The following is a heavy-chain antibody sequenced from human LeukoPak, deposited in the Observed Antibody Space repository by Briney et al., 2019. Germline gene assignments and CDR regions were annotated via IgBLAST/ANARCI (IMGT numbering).Heavy chain of an antibody. J-gene: IGHJ3*02. CDR2: IYSGGST. D-gene: IGHD3-10*01. CDR3: AIDRGGGGGAFDI. Sequence: GGSLRLSCAASGFTVSNNYMTWVRQAPGKGLEWVSVIYSGGSTYYADSVKGRFTISRDNSKNTLYLQMNSLRAEDTAVYYCAIDRGGGGGAFDIWGQGTMVTVSS. CDR1: GFTVSNNY. V-gene: IGHV3-53*01.